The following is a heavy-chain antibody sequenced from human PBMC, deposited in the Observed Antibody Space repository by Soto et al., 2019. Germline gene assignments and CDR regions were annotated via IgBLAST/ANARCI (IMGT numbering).Heavy chain of an antibody. Sequence: GGSLRLSCAASGFSFRDYWMTWVRQAPGKELDWVANIKQDGSEKYYLDSLKGRFTISRDNAKNSVYLLMNSLRAEDTAVYYCARGKDGRRAGTYYFDMDVWGKGTTVTVSS. CDR3: ARGKDGRRAGTYYFDMDV. CDR1: GFSFRDYW. V-gene: IGHV3-7*01. J-gene: IGHJ6*03. D-gene: IGHD1-1*01. CDR2: IKQDGSEK.